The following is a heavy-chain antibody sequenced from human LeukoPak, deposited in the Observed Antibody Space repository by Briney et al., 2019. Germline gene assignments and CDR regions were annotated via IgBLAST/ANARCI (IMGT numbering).Heavy chain of an antibody. D-gene: IGHD5-18*01. J-gene: IGHJ4*02. CDR3: ARGRSYGFDFDS. V-gene: IGHV4-61*01. CDR1: GVSINTCCYY. CDR2: KYYSGST. Sequence: SETLSLTCDVSGVSINTCCYYWTWIRQPPGKGLEWIGYKYYSGSTRYNSSLRSRLTISLDSSKNQISLRLTSVTAADTAVYYCARGRSYGFDFDSWGPGTLVIVSS.